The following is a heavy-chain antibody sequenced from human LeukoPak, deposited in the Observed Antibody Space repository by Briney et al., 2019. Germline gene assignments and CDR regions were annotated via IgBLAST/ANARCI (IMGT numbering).Heavy chain of an antibody. CDR1: GYTFTSYD. D-gene: IGHD6-19*01. V-gene: IGHV1-8*01. J-gene: IGHJ4*02. Sequence: ASVKVSCKASGYTFTSYDINWVRQAAGQGLEWMGWMNPNSGNTSYAQKFQGRVTMTRNTSISTAYMELSSLRSEDTAVYYCARRSQAGGTGIGYWGQGTLVTVSS. CDR2: MNPNSGNT. CDR3: ARRSQAGGTGIGY.